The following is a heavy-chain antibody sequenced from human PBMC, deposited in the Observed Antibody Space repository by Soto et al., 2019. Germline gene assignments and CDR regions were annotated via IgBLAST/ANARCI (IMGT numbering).Heavy chain of an antibody. CDR1: GYTFTSYD. Sequence: QVQLVQSGAEVKKPGASVKVSCKASGYTFTSYDINWVRQATGQGLEWMGWMNPNSGNTGYAQKFQGRVTMTRNTSISTADMELTSLRSEDTAVYYCARRNGAAGKGGFDYWGQGTLVTVSS. J-gene: IGHJ4*02. D-gene: IGHD6-13*01. CDR2: MNPNSGNT. V-gene: IGHV1-8*01. CDR3: ARRNGAAGKGGFDY.